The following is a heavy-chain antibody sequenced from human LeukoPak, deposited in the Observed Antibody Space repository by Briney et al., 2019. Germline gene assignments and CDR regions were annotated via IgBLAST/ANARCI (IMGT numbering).Heavy chain of an antibody. CDR3: ARGWGYSRMADY. CDR2: IYHSGTT. CDR1: GYSISSGYF. J-gene: IGHJ4*02. D-gene: IGHD4-11*01. Sequence: PSETLSLTCGVSGYSISSGYFWGWIRQPPGKGLEWIGSIYHSGTTYYSPSLKSRVTISVDTSKNQFSLKLSSVTAADTAVYYCARGWGYSRMADYWGQGTLVTVSS. V-gene: IGHV4-38-2*01.